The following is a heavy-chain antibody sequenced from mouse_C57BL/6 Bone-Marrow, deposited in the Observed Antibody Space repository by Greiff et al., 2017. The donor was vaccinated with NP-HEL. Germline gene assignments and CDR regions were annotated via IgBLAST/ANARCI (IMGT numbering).Heavy chain of an antibody. CDR3: TTLSYYGNYGYFDV. D-gene: IGHD2-10*01. J-gene: IGHJ1*03. Sequence: EVKLMESGAELVRPGASVKLSCTASGFNIKDDYMHWVKQRPEQGLEWIGWIDPENGDTEYASKFQGKATITADTSSNTAYLQLSSLTSEDTAVYYCTTLSYYGNYGYFDVWGTGTTVTVSS. CDR1: GFNIKDDY. CDR2: IDPENGDT. V-gene: IGHV14-4*01.